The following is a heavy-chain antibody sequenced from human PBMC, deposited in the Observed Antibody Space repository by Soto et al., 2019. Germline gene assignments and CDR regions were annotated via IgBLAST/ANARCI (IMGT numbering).Heavy chain of an antibody. Sequence: PGGSLRLSCAASGCTFSSYAMSWVRQAPGKGLEWVSAISGSGGSTYYADSVKGRFPISRDNSKNTLYLQMNSLRAEDTAVYYYAKRSRVWADSGDYFDYWGQGTLVTVSS. D-gene: IGHD3-10*01. CDR1: GCTFSSYA. J-gene: IGHJ4*02. V-gene: IGHV3-23*01. CDR2: ISGSGGST. CDR3: AKRSRVWADSGDYFDY.